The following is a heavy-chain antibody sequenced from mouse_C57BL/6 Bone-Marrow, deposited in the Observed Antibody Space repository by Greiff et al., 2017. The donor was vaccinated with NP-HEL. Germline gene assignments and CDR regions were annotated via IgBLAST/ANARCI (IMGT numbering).Heavy chain of an antibody. J-gene: IGHJ1*03. CDR3: AKGPVVATDGWYFDV. V-gene: IGHV14-2*01. CDR2: IDPEDGET. D-gene: IGHD1-1*01. Sequence: EVKLMESGAELVKPGASVKLSCTASGFNIKDYYMHWVKQRTEQGLEWIGRIDPEDGETKYAPKFQGKATITADTSSNTAYLQLSSLTSEDTAVYYCAKGPVVATDGWYFDVWGTGTTVTVSS. CDR1: GFNIKDYY.